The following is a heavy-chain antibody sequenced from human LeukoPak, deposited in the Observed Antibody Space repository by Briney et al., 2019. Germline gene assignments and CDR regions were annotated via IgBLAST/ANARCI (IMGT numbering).Heavy chain of an antibody. V-gene: IGHV4-38-2*02. Sequence: SETLSLTCTVSGYSISSGYYWGWIRQPSGKGLEWIGSIYHSGSTYYNPSLKSRVTISVDTSKNQFSLKLSSVTAADTAVYYCARDEYSSSWYKDYYYYMDVWGKGTAVTVSS. D-gene: IGHD6-13*01. J-gene: IGHJ6*03. CDR2: IYHSGST. CDR3: ARDEYSSSWYKDYYYYMDV. CDR1: GYSISSGYY.